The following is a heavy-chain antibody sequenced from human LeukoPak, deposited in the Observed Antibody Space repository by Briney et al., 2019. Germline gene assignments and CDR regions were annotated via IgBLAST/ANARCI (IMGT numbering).Heavy chain of an antibody. D-gene: IGHD3-3*01. CDR3: ARESAPIHRHQTPYYMDV. CDR2: IIPIFGTA. V-gene: IGHV1-69*05. CDR1: GGSFSSYA. J-gene: IGHJ6*03. Sequence: ASATVSCKASGGSFSSYAISWVRQAPGQGLEWMGGIIPIFGTANYAQKFQGRVTITTDESTSTAYMELSSLRSEDTAVYYCARESAPIHRHQTPYYMDVWGKGTTVTVSS.